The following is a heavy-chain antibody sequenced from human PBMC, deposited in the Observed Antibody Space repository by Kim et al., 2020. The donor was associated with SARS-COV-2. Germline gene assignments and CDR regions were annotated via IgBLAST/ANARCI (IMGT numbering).Heavy chain of an antibody. V-gene: IGHV4-59*01. CDR2: IYYTGST. CDR3: ARGPGNSRYPFYYMDL. CDR1: GGSISDYY. Sequence: SETLSLTCTVSGGSISDYYWSWIRQPPGKTLEWIGYIYYTGSTNYNPSLKSRVTISVDTSKNQFSLKVTSMTAADTAVYYCARGPGNSRYPFYYMDLWGKGTTVTVSS. J-gene: IGHJ6*03. D-gene: IGHD3-9*01.